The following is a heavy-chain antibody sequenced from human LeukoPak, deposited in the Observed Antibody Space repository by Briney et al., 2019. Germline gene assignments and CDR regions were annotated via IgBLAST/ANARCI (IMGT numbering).Heavy chain of an antibody. Sequence: SETLSLTCTVSGGSISTGNYYWSWLRQPAGKGLEWIGRISTSGSTNYNPSLKSRVTISVDTSKNQFSLKLSSVTAADTAVYYCARHDLDTAMVKFDYWGQGTLVTVSS. D-gene: IGHD5-18*01. CDR1: GGSISTGNYY. CDR2: ISTSGST. J-gene: IGHJ4*02. CDR3: ARHDLDTAMVKFDY. V-gene: IGHV4-61*02.